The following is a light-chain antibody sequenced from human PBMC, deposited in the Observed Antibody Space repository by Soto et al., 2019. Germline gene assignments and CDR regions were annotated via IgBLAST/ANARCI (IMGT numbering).Light chain of an antibody. CDR2: DAS. CDR3: QQRGHWPRT. CDR1: QSVSSY. V-gene: IGKV3-11*01. Sequence: EIVLTQSPVTLSLSPGERATLSCRASQSVSSYLAWYQQKPGQAPRLLIYDASTRATGIPARFSGSGSGTDFTLTISSLEPEDFAVYYCQQRGHWPRTFGQGTKVEMK. J-gene: IGKJ1*01.